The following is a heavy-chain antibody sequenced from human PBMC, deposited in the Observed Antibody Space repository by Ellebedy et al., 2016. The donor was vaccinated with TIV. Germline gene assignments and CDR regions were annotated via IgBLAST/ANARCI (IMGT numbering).Heavy chain of an antibody. CDR2: IGVTGDT. Sequence: GESLKISXAASGFTFSNYDMHWVRQATGKGLEWVSSIGVTGDTYYAGSVKGRFTISRDNGRNSLYLQMNSLRDEDTGVYHCVKDCSSFTCQRVWGKGTTVTVSS. CDR1: GFTFSNYD. V-gene: IGHV3-13*01. D-gene: IGHD2-2*01. J-gene: IGHJ6*04. CDR3: VKDCSSFTCQRV.